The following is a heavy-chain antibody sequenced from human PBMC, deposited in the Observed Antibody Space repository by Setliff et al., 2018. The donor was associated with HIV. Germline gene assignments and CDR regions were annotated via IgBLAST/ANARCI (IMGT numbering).Heavy chain of an antibody. CDR1: GGSISNYY. CDR2: IVSSGNT. J-gene: IGHJ4*02. Sequence: SETLSLTCEVAGGSISNYYWSWIRQPAGKGLVWIGRIVSSGNTFYNPSHKSRVTMSVDTSKNQFSLNLNSVTAADTAIYYCASAPFPVAGFDYYDHWGQGAQVTVSS. CDR3: ASAPFPVAGFDYYDH. V-gene: IGHV4-4*07. D-gene: IGHD6-19*01.